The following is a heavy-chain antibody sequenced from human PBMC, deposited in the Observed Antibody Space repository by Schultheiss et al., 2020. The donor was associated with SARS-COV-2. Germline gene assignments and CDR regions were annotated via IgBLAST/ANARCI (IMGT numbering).Heavy chain of an antibody. V-gene: IGHV4-59*12. Sequence: SETLSLTCTVSGGSISSYYWSWIRQPPGKGLEWIGYIYYSGSTNYNPSLKSRVTISVDTSKNQFSLKLSSVTAADTAVYYCARGLLTVTAYYFDYLGQGTRVTVSS. J-gene: IGHJ4*02. CDR1: GGSISSYY. D-gene: IGHD4-17*01. CDR3: ARGLLTVTAYYFDY. CDR2: IYYSGST.